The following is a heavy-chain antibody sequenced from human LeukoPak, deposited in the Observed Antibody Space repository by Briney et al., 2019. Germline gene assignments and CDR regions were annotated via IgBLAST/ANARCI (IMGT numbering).Heavy chain of an antibody. V-gene: IGHV3-23*01. J-gene: IGHJ4*02. CDR1: GFTFSSYA. D-gene: IGHD6-19*01. CDR3: AKAPSRAGNGWYQIDY. CDR2: ISGSAGST. Sequence: GGSLRLSCAASGFTFSSYAMTWVRRAPGKGLEWVSGISGSAGSTYYADSVKGRFTISRDNSKNTLYLQVSSLRAEDTAVYYCAKAPSRAGNGWYQIDYWGQGTLVTVSS.